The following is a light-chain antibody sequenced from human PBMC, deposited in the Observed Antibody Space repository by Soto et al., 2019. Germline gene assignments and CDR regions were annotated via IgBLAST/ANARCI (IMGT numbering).Light chain of an antibody. CDR1: SSDVGGYNY. J-gene: IGLJ3*02. V-gene: IGLV2-14*01. Sequence: QSVLTQPASVSGSPGQSITISCTGTSSDVGGYNYVSWYQQHPGKAPKLIIYEVSNRPSGVSNRFSGSKSGNTASLTISGLQAEDEADYCCSSYTSTSTRMFGGGTKLTVL. CDR2: EVS. CDR3: SSYTSTSTRM.